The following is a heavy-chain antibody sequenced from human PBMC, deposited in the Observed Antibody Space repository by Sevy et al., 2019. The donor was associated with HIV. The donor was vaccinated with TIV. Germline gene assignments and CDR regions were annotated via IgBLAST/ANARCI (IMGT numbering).Heavy chain of an antibody. CDR1: GFMFSTFG. CDR2: ISFDGILE. CDR3: ARDRFCTYTDCYNWFDP. Sequence: GGSLRLSCAASGFMFSTFGMHWVRQAPGKGLEWVAYISFDGILEYYADSFKGRFTISRDNSKNTLYVEMSSLRTEDTAGYYCARDRFCTYTDCYNWFDPWGQGTPVTVSS. J-gene: IGHJ5*02. D-gene: IGHD2-8*01. V-gene: IGHV3-30*02.